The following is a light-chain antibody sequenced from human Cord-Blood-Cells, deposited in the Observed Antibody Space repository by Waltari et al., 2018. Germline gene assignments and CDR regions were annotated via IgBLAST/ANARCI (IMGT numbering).Light chain of an antibody. CDR2: EVS. V-gene: IGLV2-8*01. CDR3: SSYAGGNNYV. CDR1: SSDVGGYNY. Sequence: QSALTQPASVSGSPGQSITLSCTGTSSDVGGYNYVSWYQQHPGKAPKLMIYEVSKRPSGVPDRFSGSKSGNTASLTVSGLQAEDEADYYCSSYAGGNNYVFGTGTKVTVL. J-gene: IGLJ1*01.